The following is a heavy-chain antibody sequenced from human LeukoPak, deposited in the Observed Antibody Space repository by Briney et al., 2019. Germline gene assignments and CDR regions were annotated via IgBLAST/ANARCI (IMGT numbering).Heavy chain of an antibody. CDR2: ISTGSSYI. V-gene: IGHV3-21*01. Sequence: GGSLRLSCAASGFTFSSYSMNWVRQAPGKGLQWVSSISTGSSYIYYADSVKGRFTISRDNAKNSLYLQMNSLRAEDTAVYYCARDPYSGSYGNYYYYFMDVWGKGTTVTISS. CDR1: GFTFSSYS. J-gene: IGHJ6*03. CDR3: ARDPYSGSYGNYYYYFMDV. D-gene: IGHD1-26*01.